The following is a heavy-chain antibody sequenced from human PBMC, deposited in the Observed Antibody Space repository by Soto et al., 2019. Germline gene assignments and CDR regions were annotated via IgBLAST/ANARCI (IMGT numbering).Heavy chain of an antibody. CDR3: AREKDPGDYFDY. J-gene: IGHJ4*02. V-gene: IGHV1-2*04. D-gene: IGHD4-17*01. Sequence: QVQLVQSGAEVKKPEASVKVSCKASGYTFTAYYMHRVRQAPGQGLEWMGWINPNSGDTNYAQKFQGWVTMTRDTSISTAYMELSRLKSDDTAVYYCAREKDPGDYFDYWGQGTLVTVSS. CDR1: GYTFTAYY. CDR2: INPNSGDT.